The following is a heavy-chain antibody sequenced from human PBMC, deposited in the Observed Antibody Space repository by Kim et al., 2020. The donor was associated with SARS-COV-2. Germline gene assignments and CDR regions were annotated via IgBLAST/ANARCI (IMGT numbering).Heavy chain of an antibody. CDR2: IYYSGST. Sequence: SETLSLTCTVSSDSISSYYWSWIRQLPGKGLEWLGYIYYSGSTDYNPSLNSRVTISWDTSKNQVSLDVTSVSAADTAVYYCTRSEGRGSWHQFDYWGQGMLVTVSS. D-gene: IGHD6-13*01. CDR3: TRSEGRGSWHQFDY. V-gene: IGHV4-59*01. J-gene: IGHJ4*02. CDR1: SDSISSYY.